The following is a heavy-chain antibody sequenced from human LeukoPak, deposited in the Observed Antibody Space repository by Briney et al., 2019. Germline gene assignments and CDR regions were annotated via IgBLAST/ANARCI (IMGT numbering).Heavy chain of an antibody. V-gene: IGHV4-59*01. J-gene: IGHJ4*02. CDR3: ASQAGLAAPYFDY. CDR2: IYSSGST. Sequence: PSETLSLTCTVSGDSMSSYYWSWIRQPPGKRQEWIGYIYSSGSTNYNPSLKSRVTMSVDTSKNQFSLKVSSVTAADTAVYFCASQAGLAAPYFDYWGQGALVTVSS. CDR1: GDSMSSYY. D-gene: IGHD6-13*01.